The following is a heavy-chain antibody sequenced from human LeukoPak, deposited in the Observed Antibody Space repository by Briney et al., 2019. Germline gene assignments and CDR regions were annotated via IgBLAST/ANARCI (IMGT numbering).Heavy chain of an antibody. Sequence: SETLSLTCPVSGDSISSGSYYWSWIRQHPGKGLEWIGYIYYSGNTYYNPSLKSRVTISVDTSNNQFSLRLSSVTAADAAVYYCARARDCSGGSCFRFNWFDPWGQGTLVTVSS. D-gene: IGHD2-15*01. CDR1: GDSISSGSYY. CDR2: IYYSGNT. CDR3: ARARDCSGGSCFRFNWFDP. J-gene: IGHJ5*02. V-gene: IGHV4-31*03.